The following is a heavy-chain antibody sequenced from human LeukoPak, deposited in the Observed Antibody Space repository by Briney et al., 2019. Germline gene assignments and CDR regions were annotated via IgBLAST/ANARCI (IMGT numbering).Heavy chain of an antibody. D-gene: IGHD5/OR15-5a*01. CDR1: GFTFGDDT. CDR2: ISWNGGTT. Sequence: GRSLRLSCAASGFTFGDDTMHWVRHAPGKGLGWVSGISWNGGTTGYADSVKGRFTISRDNAKNSLYLQMNRLRAEDTALYYCAKDMAGLFTTTFYLWGRGTLVTVSS. V-gene: IGHV3-9*01. CDR3: AKDMAGLFTTTFYL. J-gene: IGHJ2*01.